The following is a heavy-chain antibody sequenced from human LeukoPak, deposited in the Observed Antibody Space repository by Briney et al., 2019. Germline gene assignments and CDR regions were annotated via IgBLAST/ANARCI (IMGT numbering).Heavy chain of an antibody. J-gene: IGHJ6*02. CDR1: GFTFTKSA. CDR2: IVVGSGNT. CDR3: AAGLRGPTVTGKYYYYGMDV. D-gene: IGHD4-11*01. Sequence: AASVKVSCKASGFTFTKSALQWVRQARGQRLEWIGWIVVGSGNTDYAQKFQERVTITRDMFTSTAYMELSSLRSEDTAVYYCAAGLRGPTVTGKYYYYGMDVWGQGTTVTVSS. V-gene: IGHV1-58*01.